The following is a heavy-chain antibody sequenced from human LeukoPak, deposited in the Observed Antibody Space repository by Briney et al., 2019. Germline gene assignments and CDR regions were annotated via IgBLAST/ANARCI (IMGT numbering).Heavy chain of an antibody. CDR1: GFTFSSYA. J-gene: IGHJ4*02. Sequence: GGSPRLSCAASGFTFSSYAMSWVRQAPGQGLEWVSAISGSGGSTYYADSVKGRFTISRDNSKNTLYLQMNRLRAEDTAVYYCAKEDDYGDYYFDYWGQGTLVTVSS. D-gene: IGHD4-17*01. CDR2: ISGSGGST. CDR3: AKEDDYGDYYFDY. V-gene: IGHV3-23*01.